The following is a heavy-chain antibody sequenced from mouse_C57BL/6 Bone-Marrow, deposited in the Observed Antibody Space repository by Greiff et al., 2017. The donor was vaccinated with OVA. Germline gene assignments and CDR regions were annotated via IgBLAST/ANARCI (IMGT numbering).Heavy chain of an antibody. D-gene: IGHD1-1*01. CDR1: GYAFSSSW. J-gene: IGHJ3*01. Sequence: VKLQESGPELVKPGASVKISCKASGYAFSSSWMNWVKQRPGKGLEWIGRIYPGDGDTNYNGKFKGKATLTADKSSSTAYMQLSSLTSEDSAVYFCARSYYYGSSYGFAYWGQGTLVTVSA. CDR2: IYPGDGDT. V-gene: IGHV1-82*01. CDR3: ARSYYYGSSYGFAY.